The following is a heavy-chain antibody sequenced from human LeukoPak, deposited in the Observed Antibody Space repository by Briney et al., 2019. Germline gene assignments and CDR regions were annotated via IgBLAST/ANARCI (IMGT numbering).Heavy chain of an antibody. V-gene: IGHV4-30-2*01. CDR1: GGSISSGGYS. CDR3: ARDSSGYDAFDI. Sequence: SETLSLTCAVSGGSISSGGYSWSWIRRPPGKGLEWIGYIYHSGSTYYNPSLKSRVTISVDRSKNQFSLKLSSVTAADTAVYYCARDSSGYDAFDIWGQGTMVTVSS. J-gene: IGHJ3*02. D-gene: IGHD3-22*01. CDR2: IYHSGST.